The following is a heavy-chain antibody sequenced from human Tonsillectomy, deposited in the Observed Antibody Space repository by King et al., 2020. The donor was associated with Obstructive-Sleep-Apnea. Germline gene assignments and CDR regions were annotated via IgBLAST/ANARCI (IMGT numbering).Heavy chain of an antibody. CDR3: ARDHSVGIIAAGTPIGY. J-gene: IGHJ4*02. Sequence: VQLVQSGAEVKKPGASVKVSCKASGYTFTSYGISWVRQAPGQGLEWMGWIRAYNDNTNYAQKLQGRVTMTTDTSTSTVYMELRSLRSDDTAVDYCARDHSVGIIAAGTPIGYWGQGTPVTVSS. CDR1: GYTFTSYG. CDR2: IRAYNDNT. D-gene: IGHD6-13*01. V-gene: IGHV1-18*01.